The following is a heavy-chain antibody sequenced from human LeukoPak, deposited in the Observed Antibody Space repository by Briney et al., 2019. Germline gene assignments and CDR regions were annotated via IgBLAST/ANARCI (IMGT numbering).Heavy chain of an antibody. Sequence: SETLSLTCTVSGGSISSYYWSWIRQSPGKGVEWIGYVYYSGTTNYNPSLKSRVTISVDTSKNQFSLKLSSVTAADTAVYYCARDSSGYYYGIFDYWGQGTLVTVSS. CDR1: GGSISSYY. CDR3: ARDSSGYYYGIFDY. J-gene: IGHJ4*02. CDR2: VYYSGTT. V-gene: IGHV4-59*01. D-gene: IGHD3-22*01.